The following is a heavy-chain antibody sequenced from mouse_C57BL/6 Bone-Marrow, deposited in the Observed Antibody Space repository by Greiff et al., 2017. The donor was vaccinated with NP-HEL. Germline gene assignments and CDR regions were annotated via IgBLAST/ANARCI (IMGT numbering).Heavy chain of an antibody. J-gene: IGHJ4*01. Sequence: QVQLQQPGAELVKPGASVTMSCKASGYTFTSYWITWVKQRPGQGLEWIGDIYPGSGSTNYNEKFKSKATLTVDTSSSTAYMQRSSLTSEDSAVYYCARPLYYGSSPMDYWGQGTSVTVSS. CDR3: ARPLYYGSSPMDY. V-gene: IGHV1-55*01. CDR2: IYPGSGST. CDR1: GYTFTSYW. D-gene: IGHD1-1*01.